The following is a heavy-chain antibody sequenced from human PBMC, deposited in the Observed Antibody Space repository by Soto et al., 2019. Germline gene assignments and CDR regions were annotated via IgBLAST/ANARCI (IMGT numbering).Heavy chain of an antibody. CDR1: GFTFSDYY. V-gene: IGHV3-11*06. CDR2: ISSNSNYK. D-gene: IGHD3-22*01. CDR3: ARATGYYHTSGSDS. Sequence: QVQLVESGGGLVKPGGSLRLSCAASGFTFSDYYMSWIRQAPGKGLEWISYISSNSNYKNHADSVRFRFTISRDNAKNSLYLQMNGLRAEDTAVYYCARATGYYHTSGSDSWGQGTLVTVSS. J-gene: IGHJ4*02.